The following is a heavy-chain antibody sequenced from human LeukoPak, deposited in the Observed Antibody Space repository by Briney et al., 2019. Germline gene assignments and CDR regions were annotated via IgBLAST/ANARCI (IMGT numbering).Heavy chain of an antibody. V-gene: IGHV3-33*01. CDR2: IWYDGSNK. J-gene: IGHJ4*02. D-gene: IGHD6-13*01. CDR1: GFTFSSYG. CDR3: ARDARQQLVERFDH. Sequence: GGSLRLSCAASGFTFSSYGMHWVRQAPGKGLEWVAVIWYDGSNKYYADSVKGRFTISRDNAKNSLYLQMNSLRAEDTAVYYCARDARQQLVERFDHWGQGTLVTVSS.